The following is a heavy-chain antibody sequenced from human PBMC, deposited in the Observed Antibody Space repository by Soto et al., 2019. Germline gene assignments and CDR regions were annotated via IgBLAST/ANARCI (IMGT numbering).Heavy chain of an antibody. CDR3: ARALGLPPQLYYYYYMDV. Sequence: GASVKVSCKASGGTFSSYTISWVRQAPGQGLEWMGRIIPILGIANYAQKFQGRVTITADKSTSTAYMELSSLRSEDTAVYYCARALGLPPQLYYYYYMDVWGKGTTVTVSS. J-gene: IGHJ6*03. D-gene: IGHD7-27*01. CDR1: GGTFSSYT. V-gene: IGHV1-69*02. CDR2: IIPILGIA.